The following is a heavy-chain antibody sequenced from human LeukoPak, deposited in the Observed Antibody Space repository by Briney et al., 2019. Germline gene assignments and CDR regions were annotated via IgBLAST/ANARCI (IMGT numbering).Heavy chain of an antibody. V-gene: IGHV3-74*01. CDR1: GFTFSSYW. CDR3: ARGGAARPDF. Sequence: PGGSLRLSCATSGFTFSSYWMHWVRHAPGKGLVWVSRINSDGSSTSYADSVKGRFTISRDNAKNTLYLQMNSLRVEDTAVYYCARGGAARPDFWGQGTLVTVSS. D-gene: IGHD6-6*01. J-gene: IGHJ4*02. CDR2: INSDGSST.